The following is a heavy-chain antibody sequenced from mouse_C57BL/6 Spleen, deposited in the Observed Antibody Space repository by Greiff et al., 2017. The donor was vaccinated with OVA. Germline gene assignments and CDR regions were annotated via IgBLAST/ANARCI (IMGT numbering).Heavy chain of an antibody. Sequence: QVQLQQSGAELAKPGASVKLSCKASGYTFTSYWMHWVKQRPGQGLEWIGYINPSSGYTKYNQKFKDKATLTADKSSSTAYMQLSSLTYEDSAVYDCARSETTRYSKGYFDYWGQGTTLTVSS. CDR2: INPSSGYT. V-gene: IGHV1-7*01. CDR1: GYTFTSYW. D-gene: IGHD2-5*01. J-gene: IGHJ2*01. CDR3: ARSETTRYSKGYFDY.